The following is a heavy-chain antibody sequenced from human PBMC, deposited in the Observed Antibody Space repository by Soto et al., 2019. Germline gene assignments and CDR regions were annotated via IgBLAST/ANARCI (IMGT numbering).Heavy chain of an antibody. J-gene: IGHJ5*02. CDR1: GGSFSGYY. D-gene: IGHD1-26*01. Sequence: PSETLSLTCAVYGGSFSGYYWSWIRQPPGKGLEWIGEINHSGSTNYNPSLKSRVTISVDTSKNQFSLKLSSVTAADTAVYYCARAEEGELNWFDPWGQGTLVTVSS. V-gene: IGHV4-34*01. CDR2: INHSGST. CDR3: ARAEEGELNWFDP.